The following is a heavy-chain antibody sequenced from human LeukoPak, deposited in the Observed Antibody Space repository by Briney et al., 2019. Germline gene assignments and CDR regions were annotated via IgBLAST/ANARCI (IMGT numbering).Heavy chain of an antibody. Sequence: GGSLRLSCAASGFTFSSYAMSWVRQAPGKGLEWVSVISGSGGSTYYADSVKGRFTISRDNSKNTLYLQMNSLRAEDTAVYYCAKDWYSGSYYEGGFFDYWGQGTLVTVSS. V-gene: IGHV3-23*01. CDR3: AKDWYSGSYYEGGFFDY. CDR2: ISGSGGST. J-gene: IGHJ4*02. D-gene: IGHD1-26*01. CDR1: GFTFSSYA.